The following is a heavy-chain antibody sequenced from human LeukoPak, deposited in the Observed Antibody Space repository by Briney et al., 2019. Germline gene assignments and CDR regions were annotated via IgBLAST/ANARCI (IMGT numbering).Heavy chain of an antibody. CDR1: GYTFTGYY. Sequence: ASVKVSCKASGYTFTGYYMHWVRQAPGQGLEWMGWINPNSGGTNYAQQFQGRVTMTRDTSISTAYLELSRLRSDDTAVYYCARVLGGSSDYWGQGTLVTVSS. D-gene: IGHD1-26*01. J-gene: IGHJ4*02. CDR2: INPNSGGT. V-gene: IGHV1-2*02. CDR3: ARVLGGSSDY.